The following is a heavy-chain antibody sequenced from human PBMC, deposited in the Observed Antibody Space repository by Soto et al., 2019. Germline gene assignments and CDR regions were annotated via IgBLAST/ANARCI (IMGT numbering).Heavy chain of an antibody. CDR2: IFYFGST. Sequence: SETLSLTCTVSGGSISSYYWSWIRQTPGKGLEWIGYIFYFGSTNYNPSLKSRVTLSIDTSKNQLSLKLSSVTAADTAAYYCARHSPDFDWLSQFDYWGQGTLVTVSS. V-gene: IGHV4-59*08. CDR3: ARHSPDFDWLSQFDY. D-gene: IGHD3-9*01. CDR1: GGSISSYY. J-gene: IGHJ4*02.